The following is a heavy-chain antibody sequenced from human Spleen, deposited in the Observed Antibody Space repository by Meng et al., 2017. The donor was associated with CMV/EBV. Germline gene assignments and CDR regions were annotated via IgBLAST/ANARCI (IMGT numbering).Heavy chain of an antibody. V-gene: IGHV1-46*01. CDR3: AKGGYSGSSLDY. Sequence: ASVKVSCKASGYTFTGYYMHWVRQAPGQGLEWMGWINPSGGSTTFAHKFQGRFTMTTDTSTSTAHMELSNLKSDDTAVYYCAKGGYSGSSLDYWGQGALVTVSS. CDR1: GYTFTGYY. CDR2: INPSGGST. D-gene: IGHD5-12*01. J-gene: IGHJ4*02.